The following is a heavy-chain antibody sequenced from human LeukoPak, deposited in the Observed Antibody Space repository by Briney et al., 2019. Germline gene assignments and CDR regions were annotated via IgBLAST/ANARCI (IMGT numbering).Heavy chain of an antibody. V-gene: IGHV1-8*01. J-gene: IGHJ5*02. CDR1: GYTFTSYD. CDR2: MKPNSGNT. CDR3: ARSDFWGGSPGVKWFDP. D-gene: IGHD3-3*01. Sequence: ASAKVSCKASGYTFTSYDINWVRQATGQGLEWMGWMKPNSGNTGYAQKFQGRVTMTRDTSISTAYMELSSLRSEDTAVYYCARSDFWGGSPGVKWFDPWGQGTLVTVSS.